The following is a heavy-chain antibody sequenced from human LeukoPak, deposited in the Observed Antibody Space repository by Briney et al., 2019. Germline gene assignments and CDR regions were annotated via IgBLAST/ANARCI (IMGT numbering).Heavy chain of an antibody. CDR3: ARGVVVVPAARVNYFDY. D-gene: IGHD2-2*01. Sequence: PSETLSLTCTVSGGSISSSSYYWGWIRQPPGKGLEWIGSIYYSGSTYYNPSLKSRVTISVHTSKNQFSLKLSSVTAADTAVYYCARGVVVVPAARVNYFDYWGQGTLVTVSS. J-gene: IGHJ4*02. V-gene: IGHV4-39*07. CDR2: IYYSGST. CDR1: GGSISSSSYY.